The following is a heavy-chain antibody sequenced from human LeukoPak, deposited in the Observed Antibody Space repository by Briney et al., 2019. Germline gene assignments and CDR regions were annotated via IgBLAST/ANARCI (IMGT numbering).Heavy chain of an antibody. CDR2: ISNYNGNT. V-gene: IGHV1-18*01. CDR3: ARDRDGYNEYFDY. Sequence: GASVKVSCTASGYSFVLYGISWVRQAPGQGPEWMGWISNYNGNTKYAQKFQGRVTMTTDTSTSTAYMELRSLRSDDTAVYYCARDRDGYNEYFDYWGQGTLVTVSS. D-gene: IGHD5-24*01. CDR1: GYSFVLYG. J-gene: IGHJ4*02.